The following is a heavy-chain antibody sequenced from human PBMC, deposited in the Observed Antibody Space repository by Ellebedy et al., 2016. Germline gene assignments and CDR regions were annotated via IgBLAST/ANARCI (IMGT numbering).Heavy chain of an antibody. J-gene: IGHJ6*03. V-gene: IGHV1-46*01. CDR3: ARDVVIVADAAPPDYDSYYYMDV. Sequence: ASVKVSXXASGYSFTTYYIHWVRRAPGQGLEWMGILNPGGGTTSYAQKFQGRVTMTSDTSTSTVYMELSSLRSDDTAVYYCARDVVIVADAAPPDYDSYYYMDVWGTGTTVTVSS. CDR2: LNPGGGTT. CDR1: GYSFTTYY. D-gene: IGHD2/OR15-2a*01.